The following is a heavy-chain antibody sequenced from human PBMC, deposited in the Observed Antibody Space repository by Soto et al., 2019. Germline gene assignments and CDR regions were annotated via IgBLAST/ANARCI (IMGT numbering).Heavy chain of an antibody. CDR2: MNPNSGNT. J-gene: IGHJ6*03. CDR3: ARVSSLDYDFCSGYYKYYMDV. D-gene: IGHD3-3*01. CDR1: GYTFTSYD. Sequence: QVQLVQSGAEVKKPGASVKVSCKASGYTFTSYDINWVRQATGQGLEWMGWMNPNSGNTGYAQKLQGRVTMTRNTYISIAYMELSRLRSEDTAVYYCARVSSLDYDFCSGYYKYYMDVCGKGTTVTVSS. V-gene: IGHV1-8*01.